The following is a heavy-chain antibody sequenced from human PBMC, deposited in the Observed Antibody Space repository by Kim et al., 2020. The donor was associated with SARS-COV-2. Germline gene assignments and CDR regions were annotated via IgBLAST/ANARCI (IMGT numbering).Heavy chain of an antibody. CDR3: ARSFSGSYFGDDY. CDR2: ISYDGSHK. D-gene: IGHD1-26*01. J-gene: IGHJ4*02. Sequence: GGSLRLSCAASGFTFNTYGMHWVRQAPGKGLEWVAVISYDGSHKSYVDSVKRRFTISRDNPKNTLYLQMNSLRIEDTAVYYCARSFSGSYFGDDYWGQGSLVTVSS. CDR1: GFTFNTYG. V-gene: IGHV3-30*03.